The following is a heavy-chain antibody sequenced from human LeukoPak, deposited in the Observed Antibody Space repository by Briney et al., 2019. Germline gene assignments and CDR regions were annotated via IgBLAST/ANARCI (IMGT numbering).Heavy chain of an antibody. J-gene: IGHJ4*02. CDR2: INSDGSIT. V-gene: IGHV3-74*01. CDR3: ARVTASWHPYIDY. D-gene: IGHD2-2*01. CDR1: GFTLRSYW. Sequence: GRSLRLSCAAPGFTLRSYWMHWFRQAPGEGLVWVSRINSDGSITTYADSVEGRFTISRDNAKNTLYLQMNSLRVEDTAVYYCARVTASWHPYIDYWGQGTLVTVSS.